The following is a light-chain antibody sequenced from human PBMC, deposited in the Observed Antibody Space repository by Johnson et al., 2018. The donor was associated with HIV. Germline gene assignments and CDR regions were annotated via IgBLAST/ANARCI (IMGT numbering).Light chain of an antibody. Sequence: HSVLTQPPSMSAAPGQKVTISCSASSSNIGNNYVSWYQQLPGAAPKLLIYDNDRRPSGVPDRFSGSKSGTSATLDITGLQSGDEADYFCGTWDASLSVNVFGPGTKVTVL. J-gene: IGLJ1*01. CDR3: GTWDASLSVNV. V-gene: IGLV1-51*02. CDR1: SSNIGNNY. CDR2: DND.